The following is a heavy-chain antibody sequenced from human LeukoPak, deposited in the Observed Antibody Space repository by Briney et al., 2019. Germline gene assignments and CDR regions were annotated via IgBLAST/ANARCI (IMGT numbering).Heavy chain of an antibody. Sequence: GGSLRLSCAASGFTFSSYSMNWVRQAPGKGLEWVSSISSSSSYIYYADSVKGRFTISRDNAKNSLYLQMNRLRAEDTAVYYCARVDGYNYLLDYWGQGTLVTVSS. CDR3: ARVDGYNYLLDY. V-gene: IGHV3-21*01. CDR2: ISSSSSYI. CDR1: GFTFSSYS. J-gene: IGHJ4*02. D-gene: IGHD5-24*01.